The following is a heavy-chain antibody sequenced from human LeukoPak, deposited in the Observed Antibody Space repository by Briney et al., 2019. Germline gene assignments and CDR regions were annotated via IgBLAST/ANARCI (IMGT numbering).Heavy chain of an antibody. Sequence: PSETLSLTCAVYGGSFSGYYWSWIRQPPGKGLEWIGEINHSGSTNYNPSLKSRVTISVDTSKNQFSLKLSSVTAADTAVYYCATAPTVTNPPNYWGQGTLVTVSS. CDR2: INHSGST. J-gene: IGHJ4*02. V-gene: IGHV4-34*01. CDR1: GGSFSGYY. D-gene: IGHD4-11*01. CDR3: ATAPTVTNPPNY.